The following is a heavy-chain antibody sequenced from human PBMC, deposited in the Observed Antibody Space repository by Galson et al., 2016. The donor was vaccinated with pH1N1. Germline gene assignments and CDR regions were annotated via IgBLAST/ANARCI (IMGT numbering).Heavy chain of an antibody. V-gene: IGHV4-59*01. CDR2: IYYSGST. CDR1: GDSISSYY. Sequence: SETLSLTCSVSGDSISSYYWSWIREPPGKGLEWIGYIYYSGSTKYNPSLKSRVTISVDTSKKEFSLKLTSVTAADTAVYYCARDPREFSPTFGAFDIWGQGTMVTVPS. J-gene: IGHJ3*02. D-gene: IGHD3-10*01. CDR3: ARDPREFSPTFGAFDI.